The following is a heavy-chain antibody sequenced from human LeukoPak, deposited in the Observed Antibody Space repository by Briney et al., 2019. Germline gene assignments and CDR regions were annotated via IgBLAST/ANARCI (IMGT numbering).Heavy chain of an antibody. CDR1: GFTFSSYG. J-gene: IGHJ4*02. D-gene: IGHD6-19*01. CDR3: AKYSAVAGYH. Sequence: GGSLRLSCAASGFTFSSYGMHWVRQAPGKGLEWVAVISYDGSNKYYADSVKGRFTISRDNSKNTLYLQMNSLRAEDTAVYYCAKYSAVAGYHWGQGTLVTVSS. V-gene: IGHV3-30*18. CDR2: ISYDGSNK.